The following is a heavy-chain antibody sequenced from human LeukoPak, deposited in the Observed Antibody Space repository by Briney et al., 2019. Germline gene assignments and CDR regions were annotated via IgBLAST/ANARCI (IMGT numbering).Heavy chain of an antibody. CDR3: ASARQQLVYHWFDP. CDR1: GVTFSNYW. Sequence: GGSLRLSCAAAGVTFSNYWKNWVRQAPGKGLEWVANIKQDGSEKNYVDSVKGRFTISRDNAKNSLYLQMNSLRAEDTAVYYCASARQQLVYHWFDPWGQGTLVTVSS. V-gene: IGHV3-7*01. J-gene: IGHJ5*02. CDR2: IKQDGSEK. D-gene: IGHD6-13*01.